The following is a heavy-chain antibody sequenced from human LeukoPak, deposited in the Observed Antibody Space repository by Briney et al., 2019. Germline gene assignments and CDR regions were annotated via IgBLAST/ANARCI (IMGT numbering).Heavy chain of an antibody. CDR3: ASNKGSAIFGVVRYYNYGMDV. CDR2: ISAYNGNT. V-gene: IGHV1-18*01. J-gene: IGHJ6*02. CDR1: GYTFTSYG. D-gene: IGHD3-3*01. Sequence: GASVKVSCKASGYTFTSYGISWVRQAPGQGLEWMGWISAYNGNTNYAQKLQGRVTMTTDTSTSTAYMELRSLRSDDTAVYYCASNKGSAIFGVVRYYNYGMDVWGQGTTVTVSS.